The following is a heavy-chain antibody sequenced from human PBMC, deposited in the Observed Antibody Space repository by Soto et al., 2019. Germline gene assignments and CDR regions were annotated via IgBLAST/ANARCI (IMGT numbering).Heavy chain of an antibody. CDR3: ARLNDRGVFDH. Sequence: EVQLLESGGGLVQPGGSLTLSCTASGFTFNMYAMSWVRQAPGKALEWVSAITGSGVSTYYADSVKGRFTISRDNSKNSLYLQMNSLAGEESVFYYCARLNDRGVFDHWGQGTLVTVSS. J-gene: IGHJ4*02. CDR1: GFTFNMYA. V-gene: IGHV3-23*01. D-gene: IGHD2-8*01. CDR2: ITGSGVST.